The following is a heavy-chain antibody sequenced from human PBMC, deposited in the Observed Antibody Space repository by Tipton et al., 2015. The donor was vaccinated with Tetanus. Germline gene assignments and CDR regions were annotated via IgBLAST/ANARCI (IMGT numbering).Heavy chain of an antibody. V-gene: IGHV4-59*01. J-gene: IGHJ6*02. CDR1: GGSFSLYY. CDR3: ARLTGHSMDVVDYYYFGMDV. Sequence: LRLSCTVSGGSFSLYYWNWVRQSPGKGLEWIGYIYYTGSTNYNPSLKSGVTISLDTSKNQFSLKLTSVSAADTAVYYCARLTGHSMDVVDYYYFGMDVWGQGTKVTVSS. D-gene: IGHD2-21*01. CDR2: IYYTGST.